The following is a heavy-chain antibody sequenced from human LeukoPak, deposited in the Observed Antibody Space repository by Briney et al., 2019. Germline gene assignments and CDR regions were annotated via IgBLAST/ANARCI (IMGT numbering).Heavy chain of an antibody. CDR2: TIPILGIA. CDR1: GGTFSSYA. J-gene: IGHJ5*02. D-gene: IGHD4-23*01. CDR3: ARASYWYLRWFDP. V-gene: IGHV1-69*04. Sequence: ASVKVSCKASGGTFSSYAIGWVRQAPGQGLEWMGRTIPILGIANYAQKFQGRVTITADKSTSTAYMELSSLRSEDTAVYYCARASYWYLRWFDPWGQGTLVTVSS.